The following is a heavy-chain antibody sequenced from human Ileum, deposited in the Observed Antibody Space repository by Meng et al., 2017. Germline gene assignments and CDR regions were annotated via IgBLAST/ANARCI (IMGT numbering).Heavy chain of an antibody. V-gene: IGHV3-23*01. CDR3: VRWVSYYDC. CDR1: GFTFSDYA. Sequence: EVELLASGGGWVLPGESLRLSCAASGFTFSDYAMNWVRQAPGEGLEWVSAMSPSGDTKLYADSVKGRFTISRDNSKNTLFLQMNSLRAEDTAIYYCVRWVSYYDCWGQGTLVTVSS. CDR2: MSPSGDTK. D-gene: IGHD5-24*01. J-gene: IGHJ4*02.